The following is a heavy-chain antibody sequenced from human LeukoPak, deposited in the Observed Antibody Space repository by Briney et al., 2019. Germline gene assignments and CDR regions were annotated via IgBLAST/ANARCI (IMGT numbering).Heavy chain of an antibody. CDR1: GFTFRSYW. CDR3: ARSSGWRDYFDY. D-gene: IGHD6-19*01. CDR2: IKQDGSEE. Sequence: GGSLRLSCAASGFTFRSYWMSWVRQAPGKGLEWVANIKQDGSEEYYVDSVKGRFTISRDNAKKSLYLQMNSLRPEDTAVYYCARSSGWRDYFDYWGQGTLSPSPQ. J-gene: IGHJ4*02. V-gene: IGHV3-7*03.